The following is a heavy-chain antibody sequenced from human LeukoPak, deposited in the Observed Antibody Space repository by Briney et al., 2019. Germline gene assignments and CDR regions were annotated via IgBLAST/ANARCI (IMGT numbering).Heavy chain of an antibody. CDR1: GYTFTSYG. Sequence: ASVKVSCKASGYTFTSYGISWVRQAPGQGLERMGWISAYNGNTNYAQKLQGRVTMTTDTSTSTAYMELRSLRSDDTAVYYCARDRASIVGATKTFDYWGQGTLVTVSS. J-gene: IGHJ4*02. V-gene: IGHV1-18*01. CDR3: ARDRASIVGATKTFDY. CDR2: ISAYNGNT. D-gene: IGHD1-26*01.